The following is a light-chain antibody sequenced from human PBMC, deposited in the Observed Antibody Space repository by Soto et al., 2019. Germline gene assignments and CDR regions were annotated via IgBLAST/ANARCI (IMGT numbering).Light chain of an antibody. CDR2: DAS. Sequence: DIQMTQSPSTLSASVGDRVTITCRASQSISSWLAWYQQKPGKAPKLLTYDASSLESGVPSRFSGSGSGTEFTLTISSLQPDDFATYYCQQYNNWPVTFGQGTKVDIK. V-gene: IGKV1-5*01. CDR3: QQYNNWPVT. CDR1: QSISSW. J-gene: IGKJ1*01.